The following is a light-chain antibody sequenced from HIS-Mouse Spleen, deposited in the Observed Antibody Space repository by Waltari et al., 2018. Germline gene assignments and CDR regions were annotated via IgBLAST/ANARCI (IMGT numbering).Light chain of an antibody. Sequence: QSVLTQPPSVSGAPGQRVTISCTGSRSNLGAGYAFPWYQQLPGTAPKLPIYGNSNRPSGVPDRFSGSKSGTSASLAITGLQAEDEAGYYCQSYDSSLSGCVFGGGTKLTVL. CDR1: RSNLGAGYA. V-gene: IGLV1-40*01. J-gene: IGLJ3*02. CDR3: QSYDSSLSGCV. CDR2: GNS.